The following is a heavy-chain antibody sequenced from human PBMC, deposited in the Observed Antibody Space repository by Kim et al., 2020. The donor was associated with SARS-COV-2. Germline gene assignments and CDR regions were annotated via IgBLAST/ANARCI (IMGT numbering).Heavy chain of an antibody. D-gene: IGHD3-22*01. J-gene: IGHJ5*01. Sequence: GGSLRLSCEASAFTFNDYYMSWIRQAPGKGLEWVSYISRRSNYIKYSDSVKGRFTISRDNAQNVLFLQMNSLRAEDTAVYYCAKHFDNSGFPVEFSDSWGQGTVVTVSS. V-gene: IGHV3-11*03. CDR3: AKHFDNSGFPVEFSDS. CDR1: AFTFNDYY. CDR2: ISRRSNYI.